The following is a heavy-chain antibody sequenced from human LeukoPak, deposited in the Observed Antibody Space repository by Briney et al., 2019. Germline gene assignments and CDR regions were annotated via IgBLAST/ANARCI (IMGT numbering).Heavy chain of an antibody. Sequence: GGSLRLSCAASGFTFSSYAMHWVRQAPGKGLEWVAVISYDGSNKYYADSVKGRFTISRDNSKNTLYLQMNSLRAEDTAVYYCAKGQGYDSSGSTIDWGQGTLVTVSS. CDR1: GFTFSSYA. J-gene: IGHJ4*02. V-gene: IGHV3-30-3*01. CDR2: ISYDGSNK. D-gene: IGHD3-22*01. CDR3: AKGQGYDSSGSTID.